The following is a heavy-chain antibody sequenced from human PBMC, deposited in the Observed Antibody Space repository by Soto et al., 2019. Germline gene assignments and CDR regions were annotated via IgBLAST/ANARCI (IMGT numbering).Heavy chain of an antibody. CDR2: INPNNGAT. CDR3: AREGHSVHVDH. J-gene: IGHJ4*02. Sequence: GASVKVSCKASGYTFIAYYIHWVRQAPGRGLEWMGWINPNNGATSYAQKFQAWVTMTRDTSVNTVYMELNRLKSDDTAVYYCAREGHSVHVDHWGQGTLVTVSS. CDR1: GYTFIAYY. D-gene: IGHD5-12*01. V-gene: IGHV1-2*04.